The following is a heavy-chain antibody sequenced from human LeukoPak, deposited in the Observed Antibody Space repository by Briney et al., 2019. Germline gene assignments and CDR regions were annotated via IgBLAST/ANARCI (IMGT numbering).Heavy chain of an antibody. CDR2: IYYSGST. J-gene: IGHJ4*02. D-gene: IGHD3-22*01. Sequence: PSETLSLTCTVSGGSISSSSYYWGWIRQPPGKGLEWFGSIYYSGSTNYNPSLKSRVTISVDTSKNQFSLRLSSVTAADTAVYYCARVTGYMIEDYFDYWGQGTLVTVSS. CDR3: ARVTGYMIEDYFDY. CDR1: GGSISSSSYY. V-gene: IGHV4-39*07.